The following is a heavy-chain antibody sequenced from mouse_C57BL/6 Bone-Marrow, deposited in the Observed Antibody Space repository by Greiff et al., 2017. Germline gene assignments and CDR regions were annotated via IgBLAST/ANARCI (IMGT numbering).Heavy chain of an antibody. V-gene: IGHV5-6*02. CDR3: ARHDSNYPFAY. J-gene: IGHJ3*01. D-gene: IGHD2-5*01. CDR2: ISSGGSYT. CDR1: GFTFSSYG. Sequence: DVKLVESGGDLVKPGGSLKLSCAASGFTFSSYGMSWVRQTPDKRLEWVATISSGGSYTYYPDSVKGRFTISRDNAKNTLYLQMSSLKSEDTAMYYCARHDSNYPFAYWGQGTLVTVSA.